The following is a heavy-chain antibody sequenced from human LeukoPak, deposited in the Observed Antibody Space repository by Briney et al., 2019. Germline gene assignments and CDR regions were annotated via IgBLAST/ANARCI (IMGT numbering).Heavy chain of an antibody. CDR3: ARAGGDYDLDAFDI. V-gene: IGHV4-59*01. J-gene: IGHJ3*02. Sequence: SETLSLTCTVSGGSISSYYRSWIRQPPGKGLEWIGYIYYSGSTNYNPSLKSRVTISVDTSKNQFSLKLSSVTAADTAVYYCARAGGDYDLDAFDIWGQGTMVTVSS. CDR1: GGSISSYY. D-gene: IGHD4-17*01. CDR2: IYYSGST.